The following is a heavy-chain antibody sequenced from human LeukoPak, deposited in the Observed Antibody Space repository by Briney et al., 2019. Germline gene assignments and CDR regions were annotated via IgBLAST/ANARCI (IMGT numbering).Heavy chain of an antibody. V-gene: IGHV1-18*04. Sequence: ASVKVSCKASGYTFTSYGISWVRQAPGQGLEWMGWISAYNGNTNYAQKLQGRVTMTTGTSTSTAYMELRSLRSDDTAVYYCAREWRYCSSTSCIDYWGQGTLVTVSS. D-gene: IGHD2-2*01. CDR1: GYTFTSYG. J-gene: IGHJ4*02. CDR3: AREWRYCSSTSCIDY. CDR2: ISAYNGNT.